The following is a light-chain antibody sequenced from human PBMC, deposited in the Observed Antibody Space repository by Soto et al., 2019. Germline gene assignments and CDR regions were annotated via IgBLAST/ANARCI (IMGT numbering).Light chain of an antibody. J-gene: IGLJ2*01. V-gene: IGLV1-40*01. CDR2: GDS. Sequence: QSVLTQPPSVSGAPGQRVTISCTGSSSNIGADYDGHWYQQIPGTAPKLLIYGDSNRPSGVPDRFSVSKSGTSDSLAITGLQAEDEADYYCQAYDSSLSDRVFCGGTKLTVL. CDR3: QAYDSSLSDRV. CDR1: SSNIGADYD.